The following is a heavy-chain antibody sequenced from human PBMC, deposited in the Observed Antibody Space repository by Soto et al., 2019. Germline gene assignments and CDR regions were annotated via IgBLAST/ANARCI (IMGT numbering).Heavy chain of an antibody. D-gene: IGHD3-16*01. CDR3: AILGLDVDS. CDR2: IIPILGTP. CDR1: GDTPSTYA. J-gene: IGHJ4*02. V-gene: IGHV1-69*14. Sequence: QVQLVQSGAEAQKPGSSVNVSCKASGDTPSTYAISWVRQAPGQGLEWMGGIIPILGTPNYAQRFQGRITISADTSTRTTYMELNSVTSDDTAVFYCAILGLDVDSWGQGTLVIVSS.